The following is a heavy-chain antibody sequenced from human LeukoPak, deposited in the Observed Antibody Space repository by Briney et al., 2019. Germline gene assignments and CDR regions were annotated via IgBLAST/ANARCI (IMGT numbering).Heavy chain of an antibody. CDR3: ARYKRNIAVAGPTATFLGGTFDY. D-gene: IGHD6-19*01. V-gene: IGHV3-48*04. J-gene: IGHJ4*02. CDR2: ISSSSSTI. Sequence: GGSVRLSCAASGFTFSSYSMNWVRQAPGKGLEWVSYISSSSSTIYYADSVKGRFTISRDNAKNSLYLQMNSLRAEDTAVYYCARYKRNIAVAGPTATFLGGTFDYWGQGTLVTVSS. CDR1: GFTFSSYS.